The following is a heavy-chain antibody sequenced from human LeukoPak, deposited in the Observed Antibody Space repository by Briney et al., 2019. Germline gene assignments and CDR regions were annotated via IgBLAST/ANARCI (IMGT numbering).Heavy chain of an antibody. Sequence: SETLSLTCTVSGDCISSYYWGWIRQPAGKGLERIGRIHTSGSTYFSPSLMSRVTMSVDTSTNQFSLKLSSVTAADTAMYYCARVRLGRGLDYWGQGTLVTVSS. V-gene: IGHV4-4*07. CDR1: GDCISSYY. D-gene: IGHD6-19*01. CDR3: ARVRLGRGLDY. J-gene: IGHJ4*02. CDR2: IHTSGST.